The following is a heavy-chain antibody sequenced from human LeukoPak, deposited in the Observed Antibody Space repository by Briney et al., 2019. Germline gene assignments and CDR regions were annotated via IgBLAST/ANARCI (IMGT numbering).Heavy chain of an antibody. V-gene: IGHV3-53*04. D-gene: IGHD6-6*01. CDR1: GFTTSYNY. CDR3: ARDIPVDSRSSVPKPVRDS. J-gene: IGHJ5*02. Sequence: PGGSLRLSCAASGFTTSYNYMSWVRQAPGKGLQWVSVIYSNTSAYYTQSVKGRFTISRHNSKNTLYLQMTSLRAEDTAVYYCARDIPVDSRSSVPKPVRDSWGQGTLVTVSS. CDR2: IYSNTSA.